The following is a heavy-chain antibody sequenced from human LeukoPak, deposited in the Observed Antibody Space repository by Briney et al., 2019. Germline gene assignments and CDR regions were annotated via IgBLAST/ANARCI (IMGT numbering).Heavy chain of an antibody. J-gene: IGHJ4*02. CDR1: VFTFTTYW. CDR3: ARDVGGSLDY. CDR2: IKGDESAK. D-gene: IGHD1-26*01. V-gene: IGHV3-7*01. Sequence: GGSLRLSCAASVFTFTTYWMAWVRHAPGKGLEWVANIKGDESAKHQADSVKGRFTISRDNAQNSVYLQMSSLRVEDTAVYYCARDVGGSLDYWGQGTLVTVSS.